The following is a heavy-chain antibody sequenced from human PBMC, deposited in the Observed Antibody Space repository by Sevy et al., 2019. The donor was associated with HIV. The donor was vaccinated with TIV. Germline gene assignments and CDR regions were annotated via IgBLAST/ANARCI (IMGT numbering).Heavy chain of an antibody. Sequence: GGSLRLSCAASGFAFYDYSMSWIRQAPGKGLEWVATLSFGCGKINYADSVKGQWPISRDNSKNSFYLQMDNLRVEDTALYYCAREGCTRPHDYWGQGTRVTVSS. CDR1: GFAFYDYS. CDR3: AREGCTRPHDY. D-gene: IGHD2-8*01. J-gene: IGHJ4*02. CDR2: LSFGCGKI. V-gene: IGHV3-23*01.